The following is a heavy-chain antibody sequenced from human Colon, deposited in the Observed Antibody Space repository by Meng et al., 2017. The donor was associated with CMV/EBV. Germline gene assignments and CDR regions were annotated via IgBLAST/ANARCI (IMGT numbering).Heavy chain of an antibody. J-gene: IGHJ5*02. D-gene: IGHD2-21*02. CDR3: ARNRLECGGDCYFADS. V-gene: IGHV3-66*01. CDR1: GFSVSRNY. CDR2: IYDTGRT. Sequence: GGSLRLSCVASGFSVSRNYISWVRQGPGKGLEWVSVIYDTGRTYYADSVKGRFTVSRDESKNTVLLQMNNLRTEDTAVYYCARNRLECGGDCYFADSWGQGTQVTVSS.